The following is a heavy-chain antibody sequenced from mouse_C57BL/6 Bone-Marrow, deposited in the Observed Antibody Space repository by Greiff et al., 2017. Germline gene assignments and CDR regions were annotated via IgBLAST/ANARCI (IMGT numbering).Heavy chain of an antibody. CDR3: ARGRRGDY. J-gene: IGHJ2*01. V-gene: IGHV1-69*01. CDR1: GYTFTSYW. Sequence: VQLQQPGAELVMPGASVKLSCKASGYTFTSYWMHWVKQRPGQGLEWIGEIDPSDSYTNYNQQFKGKSTLTVAKSSSTAYMQLSSLTSEDAAVYYCARGRRGDYWGQGTTLTVSS. D-gene: IGHD2-12*01. CDR2: IDPSDSYT.